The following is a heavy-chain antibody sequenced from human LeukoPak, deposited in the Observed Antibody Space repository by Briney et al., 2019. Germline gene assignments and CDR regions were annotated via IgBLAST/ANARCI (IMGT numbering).Heavy chain of an antibody. CDR1: GYTFTDYA. V-gene: IGHV1-69*13. J-gene: IGHJ3*02. CDR3: ARRGGLNAFDI. CDR2: IIPIFGTA. Sequence: SVKVSCKASGYTFTDYAMNWVRQAPGQGLEWMGGIIPIFGTANYAQKFQGRVTITADESTSTAYMELSSLRSEDTAVYYCARRGGLNAFDIWGQGTMVTVSS. D-gene: IGHD3-16*01.